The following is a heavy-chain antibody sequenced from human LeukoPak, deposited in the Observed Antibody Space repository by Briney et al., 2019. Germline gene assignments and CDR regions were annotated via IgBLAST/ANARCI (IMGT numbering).Heavy chain of an antibody. CDR1: GYTFTGYY. Sequence: ASVKVSCKASGYTFTGYYIHWVRQAPGQGLEWMGWINPNSGGTNYAQNFQGRVTMTRDTSINTAYMELGRLRSDDTAVYYCARSPGLDTAVVNRPWGQGTLITVSS. CDR2: INPNSGGT. V-gene: IGHV1-2*02. J-gene: IGHJ5*02. CDR3: ARSPGLDTAVVNRP. D-gene: IGHD5-18*01.